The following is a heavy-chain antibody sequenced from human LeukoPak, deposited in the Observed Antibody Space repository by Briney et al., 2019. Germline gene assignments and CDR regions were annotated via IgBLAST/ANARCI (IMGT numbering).Heavy chain of an antibody. J-gene: IGHJ4*02. CDR1: GFTFSDHY. D-gene: IGHD5-18*01. CDR3: ARAFRGYSYDF. Sequence: GGSLRLSCAASGFTFSDHYIDWVRPAPGKGREWVGRTRNKANSYTTEYAASVKGRFTISRDDSKNSLYLQMNSLKTEDTAVYYYARAFRGYSYDFWGQGTLVTVSS. V-gene: IGHV3-72*01. CDR2: TRNKANSYTT.